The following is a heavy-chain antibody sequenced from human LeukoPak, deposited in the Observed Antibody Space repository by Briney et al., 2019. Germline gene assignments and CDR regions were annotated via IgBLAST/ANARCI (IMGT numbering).Heavy chain of an antibody. J-gene: IGHJ5*02. D-gene: IGHD4-17*01. V-gene: IGHV3-21*01. CDR3: AREIYGDYYWFDP. CDR1: GFTFSSYS. CDR2: ISSSSSYI. Sequence: GGSLRLSCAASGFTFSSYSMNWVRQAPGKGLEWVSSISSSSSYIYYADSVKGRFTISRDNAKNSLYLQMNSLRAEDTAVYYCAREIYGDYYWFDPWGQGTLVTVSS.